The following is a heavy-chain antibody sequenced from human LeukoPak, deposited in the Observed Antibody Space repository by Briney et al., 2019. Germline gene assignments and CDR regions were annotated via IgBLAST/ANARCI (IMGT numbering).Heavy chain of an antibody. CDR1: GFTFSSYG. Sequence: PGRSLRLSCAASGFTFSSYGMHWVRQAPGKGLEWVAVIWYDGSNKYYADSVKGRFTISRDNSKNTLYLQMNSLRAEDTAVYYCAMGYFESSGYYADWGQGTLVTVSS. CDR3: AMGYFESSGYYAD. CDR2: IWYDGSNK. J-gene: IGHJ4*02. D-gene: IGHD3-22*01. V-gene: IGHV3-33*01.